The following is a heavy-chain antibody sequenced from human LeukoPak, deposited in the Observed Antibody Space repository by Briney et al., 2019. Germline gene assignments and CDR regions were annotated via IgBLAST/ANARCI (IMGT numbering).Heavy chain of an antibody. D-gene: IGHD6-19*01. CDR1: GFRFSSYE. CDR3: ARAYSSVASCDY. J-gene: IGHJ4*02. CDR2: ISSSGTTI. V-gene: IGHV3-48*03. Sequence: PGGSLRLSCAASGFRFSSYEMNWVRQAPGEGLEWVSYISSSGTTIYYADSVKGRFTISRDNAKDSLYLQMNSLRAEDTAVYYCARAYSSVASCDYWGQGTLVTVSS.